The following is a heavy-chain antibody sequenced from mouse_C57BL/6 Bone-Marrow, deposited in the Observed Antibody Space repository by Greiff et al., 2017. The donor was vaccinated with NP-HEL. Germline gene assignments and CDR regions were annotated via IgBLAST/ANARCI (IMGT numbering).Heavy chain of an antibody. V-gene: IGHV7-3*01. CDR3: ARYEGGDYYAMDY. Sequence: EVQLMESGGGLVQPGGSLSLSCAASGFTFTDYYMSWVRQPPGKALEWLGFIRNKANGYTTEYSASVKGRFTISRDNSQSILYLQMNALRAEDSATYYCARYEGGDYYAMDYWGQGTSVTVSS. J-gene: IGHJ4*01. CDR1: GFTFTDYY. CDR2: IRNKANGYTT.